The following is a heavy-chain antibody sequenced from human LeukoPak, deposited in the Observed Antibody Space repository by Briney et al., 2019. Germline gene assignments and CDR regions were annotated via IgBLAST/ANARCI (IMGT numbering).Heavy chain of an antibody. CDR1: GFSLSTSGMR. CDR3: ARSALGYDGAFDI. CDR2: IDWDDDK. Sequence: VSGPALVKPTQTLTLTCTFSGFSLSTSGMRASWIRQPPGKALEWLARIDWDDDKFYSTSLKTRLTVSKDTSKNQVVLTMTNMDPVDTATYYCARSALGYDGAFDIWGQGTMVTVSS. V-gene: IGHV2-70*04. J-gene: IGHJ3*02. D-gene: IGHD7-27*01.